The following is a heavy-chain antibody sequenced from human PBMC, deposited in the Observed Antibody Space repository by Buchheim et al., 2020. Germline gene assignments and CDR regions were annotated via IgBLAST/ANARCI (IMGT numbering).Heavy chain of an antibody. CDR2: IKSKTDGGTT. CDR1: GFIFSNAW. D-gene: IGHD5-24*01. CDR3: STEQGWLQRALGY. Sequence: EVQLVESGGGLVKPGGSLTVSCGASGFIFSNAWMTWVRQAPGTGREWVGRIKSKTDGGTTDYAAPVKGRFTISRDDSKNTLYLQMSSLKTEDTAVCYCSTEQGWLQRALGYWGQGT. J-gene: IGHJ4*02. V-gene: IGHV3-15*01.